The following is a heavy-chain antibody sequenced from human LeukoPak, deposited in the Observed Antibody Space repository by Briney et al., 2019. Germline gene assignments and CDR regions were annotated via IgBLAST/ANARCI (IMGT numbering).Heavy chain of an antibody. V-gene: IGHV3-43*01. CDR2: ISWDGGRT. CDR3: AKGSSSWPSLFDS. D-gene: IGHD6-13*01. J-gene: IGHJ4*02. CDR1: GFTFDDYT. Sequence: GGSLRLSCAASGFTFDDYTMHWVRQAPGKGLEWVSPISWDGGRTNYADSVKGRFAISRDNSKNSLYLQMSSLRTEDTALYYCAKGSSSWPSLFDSWGQGTLVTVSS.